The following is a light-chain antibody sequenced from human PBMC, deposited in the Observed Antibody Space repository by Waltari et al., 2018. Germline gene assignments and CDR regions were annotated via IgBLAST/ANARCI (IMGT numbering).Light chain of an antibody. Sequence: QSVLTHPPSVSGAPGPRVTISCTWGSSNIGAGFDAHWHQQFPGTPPKLCINENTQRPSGVPDRFSGSMAGTSASLDITGRQAEDEADSFCQAYDHSLNGWVFGEGTKLTVL. CDR3: QAYDHSLNGWV. J-gene: IGLJ3*02. V-gene: IGLV1-40*01. CDR2: ENT. CDR1: SSNIGAGFD.